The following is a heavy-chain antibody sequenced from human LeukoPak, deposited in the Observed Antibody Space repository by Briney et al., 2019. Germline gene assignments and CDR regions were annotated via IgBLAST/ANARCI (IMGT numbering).Heavy chain of an antibody. CDR2: IYYSGST. D-gene: IGHD3-3*01. CDR3: ARFSTSYYDFWSGYYNTWYFDH. Sequence: SETLSLTCTVSGGSISSYYWSWIRQPPGKGLEWIGYIYYSGSTNYNPSLKSRVTISVDTSKNQFSLKLSSVTAADTAVYYCARFSTSYYDFWSGYYNTWYFDHWGQGTLVTVSS. J-gene: IGHJ4*02. CDR1: GGSISSYY. V-gene: IGHV4-59*08.